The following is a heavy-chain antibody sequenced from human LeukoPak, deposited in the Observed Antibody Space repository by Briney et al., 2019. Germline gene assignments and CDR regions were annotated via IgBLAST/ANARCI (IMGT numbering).Heavy chain of an antibody. Sequence: GESLKISCKGSAYSFTSYWIAWVRQMPGKGLEWMGIIYPGDSDTRYSPSFQGQVTISVDKSVSTAYLQWSSLKASDTATYYCVRQPRVHTPDFWGQGTLVTVSS. CDR3: VRQPRVHTPDF. D-gene: IGHD1-1*01. J-gene: IGHJ4*02. CDR2: IYPGDSDT. CDR1: AYSFTSYW. V-gene: IGHV5-51*01.